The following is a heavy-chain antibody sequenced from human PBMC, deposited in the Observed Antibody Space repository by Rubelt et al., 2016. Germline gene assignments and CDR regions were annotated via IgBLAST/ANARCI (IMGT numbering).Heavy chain of an antibody. J-gene: IGHJ4*02. V-gene: IGHV3-23*01. CDR1: GFTFSSYA. CDR3: VNDKTPGDGFWGVDD. D-gene: IGHD2-21*02. Sequence: EVQLLESGGGLVQPGGSLRLSCAASGFTFSSYAMSCVRWAPGMGLERVSGMTGTGGLTYYGDSVKGRFTISRDNSNNTSYLQMNSLRPEDTAIYDCVNDKTPGDGFWGVDDWGQGTLVTVSS. CDR2: MTGTGGLT.